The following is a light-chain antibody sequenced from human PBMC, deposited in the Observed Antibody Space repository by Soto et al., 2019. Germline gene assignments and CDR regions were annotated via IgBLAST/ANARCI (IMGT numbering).Light chain of an antibody. V-gene: IGKV3-15*01. CDR2: GAS. J-gene: IGKJ1*01. CDR1: QSVSSN. CDR3: QQYNDWPYTWT. Sequence: EIVMTQSPATLSLSPGDGATLSCRASQSVSSNYAWYQQKPGQAPRLLIYGASTRPTGIPARFSGSGSGTEFTLTISSLQSEDFAVYYCQQYNDWPYTWTFGPGTKVDIK.